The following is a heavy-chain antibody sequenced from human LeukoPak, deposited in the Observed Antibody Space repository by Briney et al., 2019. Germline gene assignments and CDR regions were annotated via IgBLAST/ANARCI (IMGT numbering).Heavy chain of an antibody. J-gene: IGHJ4*02. V-gene: IGHV4-34*01. CDR1: GGSFSGYY. CDR2: INHSGST. D-gene: IGHD5-18*01. Sequence: SETLSLTCAVYGGSFSGYYWSWIRQPPGKGLEWIGEINHSGSTNYNPSLKSRVTISVDTSKNQFSLKLSSVTAADTAVYYCARGRRYSYARFDYWGQGTLVTVSS. CDR3: ARGRRYSYARFDY.